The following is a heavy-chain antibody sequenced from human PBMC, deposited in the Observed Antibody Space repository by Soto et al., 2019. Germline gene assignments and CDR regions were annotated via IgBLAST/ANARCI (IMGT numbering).Heavy chain of an antibody. J-gene: IGHJ5*02. CDR2: IYNTGST. CDR3: ARLPYCGGDCYPSGNWLDP. Sequence: SETLSLTCTVSGGSISSGGYYWSWIRQPPGRGLEWIGYIYNTGSTNYNPSLKSRVTISVDTSKNQFSLRLTSVTAADTAVYYCARLPYCGGDCYPSGNWLDPWGQGTLVTVS. CDR1: GGSISSGGYY. D-gene: IGHD2-21*02. V-gene: IGHV4-61*08.